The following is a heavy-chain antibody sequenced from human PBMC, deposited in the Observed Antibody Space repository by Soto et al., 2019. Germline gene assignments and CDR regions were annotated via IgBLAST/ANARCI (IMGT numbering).Heavy chain of an antibody. Sequence: ASVKVSCKASGHTFNNYDISWLRQAPGQGLEWMGWISVYNGNTNYAQKLQGRVTMTTDTSTRTAYMELRSLRTDDTAVYYCARVDSNWSGNWFDPWGQGTLVTVSS. CDR3: ARVDSNWSGNWFDP. J-gene: IGHJ5*02. V-gene: IGHV1-18*01. D-gene: IGHD6-13*01. CDR1: GHTFNNYD. CDR2: ISVYNGNT.